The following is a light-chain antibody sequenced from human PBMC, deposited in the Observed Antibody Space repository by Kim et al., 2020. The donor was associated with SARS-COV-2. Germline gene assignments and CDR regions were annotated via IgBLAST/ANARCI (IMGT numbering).Light chain of an antibody. Sequence: APGKTARITCGGKNIGSTRVPWYQPKPGQATVLVIYYDSDRTSGIPERFSGSNAGNTATLTISRVEAGDEADYYCQVWDSSSDHVVFGGGTQLTVL. CDR3: QVWDSSSDHVV. J-gene: IGLJ2*01. CDR2: YDS. V-gene: IGLV3-21*04. CDR1: NIGSTR.